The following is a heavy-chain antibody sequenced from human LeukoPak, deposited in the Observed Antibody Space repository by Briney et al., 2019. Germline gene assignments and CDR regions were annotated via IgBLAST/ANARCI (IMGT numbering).Heavy chain of an antibody. V-gene: IGHV3-23*01. Sequence: GGSLRLSCAVSGITLSNYGMSWVRQAPGKGLEWVAGISDSGGSTNYADSVKGWFTISRDNPKNTLYLQMNSLRAEDTAVYFCAKRGVAIRVILVGFHKEAYYFDSWGQGALVTVSS. CDR3: AKRGVAIRVILVGFHKEAYYFDS. CDR1: GITLSNYG. J-gene: IGHJ4*02. D-gene: IGHD3-22*01. CDR2: ISDSGGST.